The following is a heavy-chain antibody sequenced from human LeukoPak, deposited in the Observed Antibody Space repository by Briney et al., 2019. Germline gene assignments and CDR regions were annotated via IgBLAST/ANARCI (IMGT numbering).Heavy chain of an antibody. J-gene: IGHJ6*02. CDR3: ARERNDYSGLYGMDV. V-gene: IGHV4-4*07. D-gene: IGHD4-11*01. CDR2: IYTSGST. CDR1: GGSISSYY. Sequence: SEALSLTCTVSGGSISSYYWSWLRQPAGKGLEWIGRIYTSGSTNYNPSLKSRVTMSVDTSKNRFSLKLSSVTAADTAVYYCARERNDYSGLYGMDVWGQGTTVTVSS.